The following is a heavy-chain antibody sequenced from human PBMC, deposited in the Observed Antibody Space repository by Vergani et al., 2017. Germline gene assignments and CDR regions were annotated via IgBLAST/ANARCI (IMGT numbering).Heavy chain of an antibody. Sequence: VQLVESGGGVVQPGGSLLLSFSSSFFPFPLSSLPFFRPSPGTGLSCFSFLNGGGSNTYYADSGKGRFTISRDNSKNTLYLQMNILRADDTAVYYCAKVLYYASRGYFDYWGQGTLVTVSS. CDR3: AKVLYYASRGYFDY. CDR2: LNGGGSNT. V-gene: IGHV3-23*04. CDR1: FFPFPLSS. J-gene: IGHJ4*02. D-gene: IGHD3-10*01.